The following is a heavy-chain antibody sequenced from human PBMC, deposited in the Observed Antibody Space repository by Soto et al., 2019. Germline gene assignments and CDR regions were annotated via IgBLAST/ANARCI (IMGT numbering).Heavy chain of an antibody. Sequence: GPSVKVSCKASGGTFSSYTISWVRQAPGQGLEWMGRIIPILGIANYAQKFQGRVTITADKSTSTAYMELSSLRSEDTAVYYCARDLPWLVGIVVVPAASAYYGMDVWGQGTTVTVSS. D-gene: IGHD2-2*01. V-gene: IGHV1-69*04. CDR2: IIPILGIA. CDR1: GGTFSSYT. CDR3: ARDLPWLVGIVVVPAASAYYGMDV. J-gene: IGHJ6*02.